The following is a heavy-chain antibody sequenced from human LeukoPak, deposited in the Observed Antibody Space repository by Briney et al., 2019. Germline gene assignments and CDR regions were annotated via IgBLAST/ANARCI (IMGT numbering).Heavy chain of an antibody. CDR3: VKNGARSGWYAEFAS. CDR1: GFTFRDEA. CDR2: ISGAAGGI. Sequence: PGGSLRLSCAASGFTFRDEAMSWVRQAPGKGLDWVSSISGAAGGIYYADSVRGRFTISRDNSKNTLYLQMNSLGVGDTAVYYCVKNGARSGWYAEFASCGQGTLVTVSS. V-gene: IGHV3-23*01. J-gene: IGHJ5*02. D-gene: IGHD6-19*01.